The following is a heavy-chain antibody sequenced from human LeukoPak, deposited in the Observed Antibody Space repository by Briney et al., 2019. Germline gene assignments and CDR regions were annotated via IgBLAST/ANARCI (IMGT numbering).Heavy chain of an antibody. CDR1: GYTFTSYY. D-gene: IGHD2-2*01. CDR2: INPSGGGT. J-gene: IGHJ5*02. V-gene: IGHV1-46*01. CDR3: ARDAFMRGASTSCYSS. Sequence: ASVKVSCKASGYTFTSYYMYWVRQAPGQGLEWMGIINPSGGGTSYAQKFQGRVTMTRDTSTSTVYMELSSLRSEDTAVYYCARDAFMRGASTSCYSSWGQGTLVTVSS.